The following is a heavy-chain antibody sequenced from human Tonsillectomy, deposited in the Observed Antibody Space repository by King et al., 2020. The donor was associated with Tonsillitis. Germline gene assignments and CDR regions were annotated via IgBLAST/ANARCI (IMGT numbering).Heavy chain of an antibody. CDR3: ARDIAVAEYYFDY. CDR2: ISNVGSNK. Sequence: VQLVESGGGVVQPGRSLRLSCAASGFTFSSYAMHWVRQAPGKGLEWVAVISNVGSNKYHADSVRGRFTISRDNSKNTLYLQMNSLRAEDTAVYFCARDIAVAEYYFDYGGQGTLVTVSS. CDR1: GFTFSSYA. V-gene: IGHV3-30*04. D-gene: IGHD6-19*01. J-gene: IGHJ4*02.